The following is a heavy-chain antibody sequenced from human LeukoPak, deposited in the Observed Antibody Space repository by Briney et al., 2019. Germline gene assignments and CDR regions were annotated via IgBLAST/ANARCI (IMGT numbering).Heavy chain of an antibody. CDR1: GGAISSSSY. CDR3: ARDYYYDSRNWFDP. V-gene: IGHV4-39*07. D-gene: IGHD3-22*01. CDR2: IYYSGST. Sequence: PSETLSLTCTVSGGAISSSSYWAWIRQPPGKGLEWIGNIYYSGSTYYNPSLKSRVTISVDTSKNQFSLKLSSVTAADTAVYYCARDYYYDSRNWFDPWGQGTLVTVSS. J-gene: IGHJ5*02.